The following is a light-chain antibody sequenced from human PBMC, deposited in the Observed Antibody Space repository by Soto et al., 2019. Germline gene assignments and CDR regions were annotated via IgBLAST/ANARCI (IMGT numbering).Light chain of an antibody. Sequence: EIVLTQSPGTLSLSPGERATLSCRASQSVSSTYLAWYQQKPGQAPRLLIYAASSRATGIPDRFSGSGSGTDYTLPISRLGPEDFAVYYCQQYGSSPVTFGGGTKVEL. CDR3: QQYGSSPVT. CDR1: QSVSSTY. CDR2: AAS. J-gene: IGKJ4*01. V-gene: IGKV3-20*01.